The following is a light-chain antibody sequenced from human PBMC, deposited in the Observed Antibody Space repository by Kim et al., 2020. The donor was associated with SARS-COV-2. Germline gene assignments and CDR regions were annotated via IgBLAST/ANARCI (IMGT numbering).Light chain of an antibody. J-gene: IGKJ1*01. CDR2: KAS. V-gene: IGKV1-5*03. CDR1: QNIRTW. CDR3: QQYDNYST. Sequence: SASVGDRVIITCRASQNIRTWLAWYQQKPGKAPKLLIYKASTLNSGVPSRFSGSGSGTEFTLTISSLQPDDIAVYYCQQYDNYSTFGQGTKVDIK.